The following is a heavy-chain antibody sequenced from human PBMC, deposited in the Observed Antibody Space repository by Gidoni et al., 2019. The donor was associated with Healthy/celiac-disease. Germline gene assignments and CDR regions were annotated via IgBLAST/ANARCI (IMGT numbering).Heavy chain of an antibody. CDR2: ISYDGSNK. CDR3: AREEGQWLPLSTFDY. CDR1: GFTFRSDA. J-gene: IGHJ4*02. D-gene: IGHD6-19*01. V-gene: IGHV3-30-3*01. Sequence: QVQLVESGGGVVQPGRSLRLSWAASGFTFRSDAMPWVRQAPGKGLEWVAVISYDGSNKYYADSVKGRFTISRDNSKNTLYLQMNSLRAEDTAVYYCAREEGQWLPLSTFDYWGQGTLVTVSS.